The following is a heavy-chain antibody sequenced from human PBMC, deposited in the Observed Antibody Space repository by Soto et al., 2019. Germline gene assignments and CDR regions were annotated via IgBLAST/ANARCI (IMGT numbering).Heavy chain of an antibody. V-gene: IGHV1-46*01. Sequence: GASVKVSCKASGYTFTSYYMHWVRQAPGQGLEWMGIINPSGGSISYAQKFQGRVTMTRDTSTSTVYMELSSLRSEDTAVYYCARDDCSSTSCYGKNWFDPWGQGTLVTVSS. J-gene: IGHJ5*02. CDR2: INPSGGSI. CDR3: ARDDCSSTSCYGKNWFDP. D-gene: IGHD2-2*01. CDR1: GYTFTSYY.